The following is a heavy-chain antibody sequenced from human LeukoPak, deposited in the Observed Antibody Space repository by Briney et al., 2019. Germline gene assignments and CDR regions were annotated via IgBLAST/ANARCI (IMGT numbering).Heavy chain of an antibody. CDR3: VAGCSGGSCYIEYSWFDP. J-gene: IGHJ5*02. V-gene: IGHV4-38-2*01. D-gene: IGHD2-15*01. Sequence: PSETLSLTCAASGYSISSGYYWGWIRQPPGKGLEWIGTIYHSGNTYYNPSLKSRVTISEDTSKNQFSLKLSSVTAADTAVYYCVAGCSGGSCYIEYSWFDPWGQGTLVTVSS. CDR2: IYHSGNT. CDR1: GYSISSGYY.